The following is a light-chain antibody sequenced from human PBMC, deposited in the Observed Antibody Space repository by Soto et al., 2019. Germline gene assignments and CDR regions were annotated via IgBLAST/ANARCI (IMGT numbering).Light chain of an antibody. J-gene: IGKJ1*01. CDR1: QSVTSNY. CDR2: GAS. CDR3: QQYSKYPWT. Sequence: EVVLTQSPGTLSLSPGERATLSCRASQSVTSNYLGWYQQKAGQAPRLLIYGASSRATGIPDRFSGSGSGTDFTLTISRLEPEDCAVYYCQQYSKYPWTFDQGTKVEIK. V-gene: IGKV3-20*01.